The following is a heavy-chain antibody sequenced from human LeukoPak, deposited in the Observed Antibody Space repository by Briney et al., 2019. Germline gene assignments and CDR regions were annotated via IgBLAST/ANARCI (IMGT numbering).Heavy chain of an antibody. D-gene: IGHD4-17*01. CDR3: ARKVTTRPDDAFDI. Sequence: SETLSLTCTVSGGSISNYYWSWIRQPPGKGLEWIGYIYFSGSANYNPSLESRVTMSVDTSKSQFSLKLSSVTAADTALYYCARKVTTRPDDAFDIWGQGTMVTVSS. J-gene: IGHJ3*02. V-gene: IGHV4-59*01. CDR2: IYFSGSA. CDR1: GGSISNYY.